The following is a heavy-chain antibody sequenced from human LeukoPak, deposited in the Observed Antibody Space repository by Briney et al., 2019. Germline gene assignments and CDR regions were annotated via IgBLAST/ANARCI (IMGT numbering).Heavy chain of an antibody. CDR3: AHNGIATNYFDY. D-gene: IGHD5-24*01. CDR2: IFWNDDK. Sequence: SGPTLVQPTQTLTLTCTFSGFSLSTSGVGVGWVRQPPGKALEWLALIFWNDDKRYSPSLKSRLTITKDTSKNQVVLTMTNMDPVDTATYHCAHNGIATNYFDYWGQGTLVTVSS. V-gene: IGHV2-5*01. CDR1: GFSLSTSGVG. J-gene: IGHJ4*02.